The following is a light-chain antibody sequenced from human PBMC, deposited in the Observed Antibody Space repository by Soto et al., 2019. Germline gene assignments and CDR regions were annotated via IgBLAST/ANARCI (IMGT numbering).Light chain of an antibody. CDR2: EVS. Sequence: QSVLTQPPSASGSPGQSVTISCTGTSSDVGGYNYVSWYQQHPGKAPKLMIYEVSKRPSGVPDRFSGSKSGNTASLTVSGLQAEDEADYYCSSYVGSNNFAYVFGTGTKLTVL. V-gene: IGLV2-8*01. CDR3: SSYVGSNNFAYV. J-gene: IGLJ1*01. CDR1: SSDVGGYNY.